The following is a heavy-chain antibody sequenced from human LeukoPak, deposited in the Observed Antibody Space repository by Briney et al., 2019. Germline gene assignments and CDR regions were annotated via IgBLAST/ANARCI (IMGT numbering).Heavy chain of an antibody. J-gene: IGHJ4*02. CDR3: ARDAEHSYGRYFAY. CDR1: GGSISTYY. CDR2: MQYTGNS. Sequence: SETLSLICTVSGGSISTYYWNWIRKTPGKGLEWIGFMQYTGNSKYNPSPKSRVTMLVDTSKNQFSLKLSSVTAADTAVYYCARDAEHSYGRYFAYWGQGILVTVSS. D-gene: IGHD5-18*01. V-gene: IGHV4-59*01.